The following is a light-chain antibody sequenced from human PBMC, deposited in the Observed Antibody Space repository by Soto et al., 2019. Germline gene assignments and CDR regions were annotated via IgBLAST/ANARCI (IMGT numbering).Light chain of an antibody. CDR3: QQRSNWPFT. CDR1: QSVSNY. V-gene: IGKV3-11*01. J-gene: IGKJ3*01. Sequence: EIVLTQSPATLSFSPGERATLPCGASQSVSNYLAWYQQRPGQAPRLLIYAASNRATGIPARFSGSGSRTDFTLTISSLEPEDFAVYCCQQRSNWPFTLGPGTKVDIK. CDR2: AAS.